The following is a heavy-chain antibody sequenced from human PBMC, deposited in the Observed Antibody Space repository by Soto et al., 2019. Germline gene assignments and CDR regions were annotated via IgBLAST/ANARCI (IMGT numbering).Heavy chain of an antibody. CDR2: IIPILGIA. V-gene: IGHV1-69*02. Sequence: SVKISCKASGGTVSSYTISWVRQAPGQGLEWMGRIIPILGIANYAQKFQGRVTITADKSTSTAYMELSSLRSEDTAVYYCAKGDYGGPYYFDYWGQGTLVTVSS. CDR1: GGTVSSYT. D-gene: IGHD4-17*01. CDR3: AKGDYGGPYYFDY. J-gene: IGHJ4*02.